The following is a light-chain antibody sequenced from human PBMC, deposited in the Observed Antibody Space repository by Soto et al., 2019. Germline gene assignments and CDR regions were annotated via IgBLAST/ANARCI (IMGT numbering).Light chain of an antibody. CDR3: ASWDDSLSRFV. CDR2: TNF. CDR1: SFNIGSNT. V-gene: IGLV1-44*01. J-gene: IGLJ1*01. Sequence: QAVVTQPPSASGTPGQRVTISCSGSSFNIGSNTVSWYQHLPGTAPKLLIHTNFQRPSGVPDRFSASKSVTSASLAISGLQSEDEADYYCASWDDSLSRFVFGTGTKLTVL.